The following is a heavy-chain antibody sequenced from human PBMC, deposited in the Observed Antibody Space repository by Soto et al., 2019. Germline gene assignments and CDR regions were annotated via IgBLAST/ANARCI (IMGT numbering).Heavy chain of an antibody. CDR1: GYTFTSYA. CDR3: ARFGVAVAGFDY. CDR2: ISAGNGNT. J-gene: IGHJ4*02. V-gene: IGHV1-3*01. D-gene: IGHD6-19*01. Sequence: ASVKVSCKASGYTFTSYAMHWVRQAPGQRLEWMGWISAGNGNTKYSQKFQGRVTITRDTSASTAYMELSSLRSEDTAVYYCARFGVAVAGFDYWGQGTLVTVSS.